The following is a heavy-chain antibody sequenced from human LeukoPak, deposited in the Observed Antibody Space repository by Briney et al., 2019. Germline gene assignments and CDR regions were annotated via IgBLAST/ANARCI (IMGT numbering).Heavy chain of an antibody. CDR1: GYTFTGYY. D-gene: IGHD3-22*01. CDR2: INPNSGGT. Sequence: GASVKVSSKASGYTFTGYYMHWVRQAPGQGLEWMGRINPNSGGTNYAQKFQGRVTMTRDTSISTAYMELSRLRSDDTAVYYCARCYYDSSGYYFIDYWGQGTLVTVSS. V-gene: IGHV1-2*06. J-gene: IGHJ4*02. CDR3: ARCYYDSSGYYFIDY.